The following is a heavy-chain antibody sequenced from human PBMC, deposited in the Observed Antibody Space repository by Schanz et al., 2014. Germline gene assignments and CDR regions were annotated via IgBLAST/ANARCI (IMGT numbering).Heavy chain of an antibody. V-gene: IGHV3-30*03. CDR1: GFMFRSYG. CDR2: ISYDGSKK. J-gene: IGHJ4*02. D-gene: IGHD3-10*01. Sequence: QVQLVESGGGVVQPGRSLRLSCAASGFMFRSYGMHWVRQAPGQGLEWVGVISYDGSKKSYADSVKGRFTISRDNSKNTLYLQMNSLRPEDTAVYYCARCGFGEVAYFDYWGQGTLVTVSS. CDR3: ARCGFGEVAYFDY.